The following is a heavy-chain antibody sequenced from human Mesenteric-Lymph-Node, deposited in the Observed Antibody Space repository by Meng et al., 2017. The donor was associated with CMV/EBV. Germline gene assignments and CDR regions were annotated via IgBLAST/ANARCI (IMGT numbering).Heavy chain of an antibody. CDR2: LDFNTGRR. CDR3: IKDISPGGLDH. V-gene: IGHV3-9*01. J-gene: IGHJ4*02. Sequence: SLKISCPASGFTFDGFAMHWLRQCPGRGLEWVSGLDFNTGRREYADSVKGRFTISRDDAENSLYLQTNSLRPEDTALYYCIKDISPGGLDHWGPGTLVTVSS. D-gene: IGHD3-16*01. CDR1: GFTFDGFA.